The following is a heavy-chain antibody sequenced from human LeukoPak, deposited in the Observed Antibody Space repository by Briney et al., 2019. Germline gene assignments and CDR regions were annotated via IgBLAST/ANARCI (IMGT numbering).Heavy chain of an antibody. CDR3: ARDRATVTTNPRGVEDY. D-gene: IGHD4-17*01. J-gene: IGHJ4*02. CDR1: GFTFSSYS. Sequence: PGGSLRLSCAASGFTFSSYSMNWVRQAPGKGLEWVSSIKSSSSYIYYADSVKGRFTISRDNAKNSLYLQMNSLRAEDTAVYYCARDRATVTTNPRGVEDYWGQGTLVTFSS. V-gene: IGHV3-21*01. CDR2: IKSSSSYI.